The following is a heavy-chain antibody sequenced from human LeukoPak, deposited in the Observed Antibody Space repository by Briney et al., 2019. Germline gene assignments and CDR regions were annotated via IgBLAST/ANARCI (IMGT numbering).Heavy chain of an antibody. Sequence: SETLSLTCTVSGGSISNYYWSWIRQPAGKGLEWIGHIYTSGSTNYNPSLKSRVTMSVDTSKNQFSLKVTSVTAADTAMYYCARVGDYALKDWGQGTLVTVSS. V-gene: IGHV4-4*07. CDR1: GGSISNYY. D-gene: IGHD4-17*01. CDR2: IYTSGST. J-gene: IGHJ4*02. CDR3: ARVGDYALKD.